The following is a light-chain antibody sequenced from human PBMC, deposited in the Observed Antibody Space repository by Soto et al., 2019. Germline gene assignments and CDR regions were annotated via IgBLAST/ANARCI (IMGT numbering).Light chain of an antibody. Sequence: LTECPFSVSGTGVDIVTRRCRASQGISNYLAWYQQKPGKAPKLLIYAASTLQSGVPSRFSGSGSGTDFTPTISCLQSEDFATYYCQQYYSYPITFGEGTRLEIK. V-gene: IGKV1-8*01. CDR1: QGISNY. CDR2: AAS. J-gene: IGKJ5*01. CDR3: QQYYSYPIT.